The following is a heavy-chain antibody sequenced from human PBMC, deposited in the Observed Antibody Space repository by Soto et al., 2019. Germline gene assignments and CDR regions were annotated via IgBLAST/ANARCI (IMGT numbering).Heavy chain of an antibody. CDR3: AAGTDTAMEQGADY. V-gene: IGHV3-21*02. J-gene: IGHJ4*02. CDR2: ISTTGRYI. Sequence: EVQLVESGGGLVKPGGSLRLSCAASGFTFSDHSMNWVRQAPGKGLEWVSSISTTGRYIYYADSMAGRFTISRDNAKNSLYLQINSLRGEDTAVYYCAAGTDTAMEQGADYSGRGTLVTVSS. CDR1: GFTFSDHS. D-gene: IGHD5-18*01.